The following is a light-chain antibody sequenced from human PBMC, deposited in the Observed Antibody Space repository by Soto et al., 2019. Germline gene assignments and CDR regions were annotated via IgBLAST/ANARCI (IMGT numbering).Light chain of an antibody. J-gene: IGKJ5*01. Sequence: EILLTQSPGTLSLSPWERATLSCRASQSVSSNFLAWYQEKPGQAPRLLIYGASSRATGIPDRFSGSGSGTDFTLPLSRLEPEDFVLYYCQPFRAFGQGTRLEIK. CDR2: GAS. CDR1: QSVSSNF. CDR3: QPFRA. V-gene: IGKV3-20*01.